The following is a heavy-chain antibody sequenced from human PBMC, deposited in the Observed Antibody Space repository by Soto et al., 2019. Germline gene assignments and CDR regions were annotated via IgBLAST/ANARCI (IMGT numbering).Heavy chain of an antibody. CDR1: GFAFSSYG. D-gene: IGHD1-26*01. Sequence: GGSLRLSCAASGFAFSSYGMHWVRQAPGKGLEWVAVISYDGSNKYYADSVKGRFTISRDNSKNTLYLQMNSLRAEDTAVYYCAKDGQGLGATPSSLAFHIWGPGTMVTLSS. J-gene: IGHJ3*02. V-gene: IGHV3-30*18. CDR2: ISYDGSNK. CDR3: AKDGQGLGATPSSLAFHI.